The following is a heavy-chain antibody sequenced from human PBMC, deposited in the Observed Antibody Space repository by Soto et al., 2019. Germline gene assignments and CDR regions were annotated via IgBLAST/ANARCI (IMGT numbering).Heavy chain of an antibody. V-gene: IGHV4-34*01. CDR1: GGSFSGYY. CDR3: ARGLLGY. Sequence: SETLSLTCAVYGGSFSGYYWSWIRQPPGKGLEWIGEINHSGSTNYNPSLKSRVTISVDASKNQFSLKLSSVTAADTAVYYCARGLLGYWGQGTLVTVSS. J-gene: IGHJ4*02. CDR2: INHSGST.